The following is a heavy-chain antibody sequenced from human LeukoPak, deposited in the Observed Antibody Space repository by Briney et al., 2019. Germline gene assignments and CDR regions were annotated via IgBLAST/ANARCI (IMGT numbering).Heavy chain of an antibody. Sequence: PGGSLRLSCAASGFTFSTYAMSWVRQAPGKGLEWVSAISGSGVSTYYADSVEGRFTISRDNSKNTLYLQMNSLRAEDTAVYYCAKDRAYSGYVNSVLIDYWGQGTLVTVSS. V-gene: IGHV3-23*01. CDR3: AKDRAYSGYVNSVLIDY. D-gene: IGHD5-12*01. CDR2: ISGSGVST. J-gene: IGHJ4*02. CDR1: GFTFSTYA.